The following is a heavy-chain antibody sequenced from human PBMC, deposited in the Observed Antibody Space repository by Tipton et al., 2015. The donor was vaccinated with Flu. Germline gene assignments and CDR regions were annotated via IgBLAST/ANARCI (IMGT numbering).Heavy chain of an antibody. Sequence: SLRLSCVAYGVTFTTYGMNWVRQAPGKGLEWVTSISSDGTYKHYADSVRGRFTISRDNSKNTVSLEMNGLRPEDTAVYYCAKDMTPGARPRLFDYWGQGTLVTVSS. D-gene: IGHD1-26*01. V-gene: IGHV3-30*18. CDR2: ISSDGTYK. CDR3: AKDMTPGARPRLFDY. CDR1: GVTFTTYG. J-gene: IGHJ4*02.